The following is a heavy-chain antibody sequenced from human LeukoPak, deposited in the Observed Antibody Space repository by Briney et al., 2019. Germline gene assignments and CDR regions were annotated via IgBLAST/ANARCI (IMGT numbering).Heavy chain of an antibody. D-gene: IGHD6-19*01. CDR3: AKDRFVKGSGWYNWFDP. J-gene: IGHJ5*02. V-gene: IGHV3-30*02. Sequence: GGSLRLSCAASGFTFSSYGMHWVRQAPGKGLEWVAFIRYDGSNKYYADSVKGRFTISGDNSKNTLYLQMNSLRAEDTAVYYCAKDRFVKGSGWYNWFDPWGPGTLVTVSS. CDR1: GFTFSSYG. CDR2: IRYDGSNK.